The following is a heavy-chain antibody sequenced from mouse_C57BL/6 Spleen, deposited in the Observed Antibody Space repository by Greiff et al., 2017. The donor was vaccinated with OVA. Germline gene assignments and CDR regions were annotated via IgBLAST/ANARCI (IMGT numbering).Heavy chain of an antibody. CDR2: IDPSDSET. J-gene: IGHJ1*03. D-gene: IGHD1-1*01. Sequence: QVHVKQPGAELVRPGSSVKLSCKASGYTFTSYWMHWVKQRPIQGLEWIGNIDPSDSETHYNQKFKDKATLTVDKSSSTAYMQLSSLTSEDSAVYYCARRHYYGSSYWYFDVWGTGTTVTVSS. CDR3: ARRHYYGSSYWYFDV. V-gene: IGHV1-52*01. CDR1: GYTFTSYW.